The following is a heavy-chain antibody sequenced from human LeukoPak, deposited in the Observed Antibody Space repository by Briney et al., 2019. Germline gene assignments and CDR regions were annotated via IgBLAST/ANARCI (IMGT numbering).Heavy chain of an antibody. CDR1: GGSISSYY. CDR3: ARHRHQTRDAFDI. Sequence: PSETLSLTCTVSGGSISSYYWSWIRQPPGKGLEWIGYIYYSGSTNYNPSLKSRVTISVDTSKNQFSLKLSSVTAADTAVYCCARHRHQTRDAFDIWGQGTMVTVSS. V-gene: IGHV4-59*08. CDR2: IYYSGST. J-gene: IGHJ3*02.